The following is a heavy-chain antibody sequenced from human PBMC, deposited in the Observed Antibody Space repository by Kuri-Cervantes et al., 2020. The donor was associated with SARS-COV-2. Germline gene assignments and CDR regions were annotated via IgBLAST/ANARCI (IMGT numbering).Heavy chain of an antibody. CDR1: GDSMSSYY. Sequence: GSLRLSCTVSGDSMSSYYWSWIRQPPGKGLEWIGYVYYSGSTNYNPSLKSRVTISLHTSKNQFSLKLSSVTAADTAVYYCARRRGGWNYSLADYWGQGTLVTVSS. D-gene: IGHD1-7*01. J-gene: IGHJ4*02. CDR2: VYYSGST. V-gene: IGHV4-59*12. CDR3: ARRRGGWNYSLADY.